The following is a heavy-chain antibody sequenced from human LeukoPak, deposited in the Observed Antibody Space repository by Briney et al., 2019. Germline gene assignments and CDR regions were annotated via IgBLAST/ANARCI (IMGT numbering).Heavy chain of an antibody. CDR1: GFSFSGYG. D-gene: IGHD3-9*01. CDR3: AKDDLLTGYNLDY. CDR2: IQNDRSNK. V-gene: IGHV3-30*02. Sequence: PGGSLRLSCAASGFSFSGYGMHWVHQAPGKGLEWVTFIQNDRSNKYYTDSVKGRFTISRDNSKNTLYLQMNSLRAEDTALYYCAKDDLLTGYNLDYWGQGTLVTVSS. J-gene: IGHJ4*02.